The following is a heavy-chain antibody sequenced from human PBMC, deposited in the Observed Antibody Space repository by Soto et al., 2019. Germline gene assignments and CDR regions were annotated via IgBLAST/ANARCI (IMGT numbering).Heavy chain of an antibody. CDR2: ISYDGSNK. CDR3: ARGSMYNWNQSPPDS. CDR1: GFTFKTYT. J-gene: IGHJ4*02. Sequence: GGSLRLYCAGSGFTFKTYTFHWGRQPPGKGLEWVAVISYDGSNKYYADSAKGRFTVSRDNSKSTLFLQMNSLTPEDTAVYYCARGSMYNWNQSPPDSWGQGTLVTVSS. V-gene: IGHV3-30-3*01. D-gene: IGHD1-20*01.